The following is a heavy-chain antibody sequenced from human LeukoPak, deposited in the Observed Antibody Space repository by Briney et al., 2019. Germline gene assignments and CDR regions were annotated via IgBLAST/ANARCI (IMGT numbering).Heavy chain of an antibody. CDR2: ISYDGSNK. CDR1: GFTFSSYA. V-gene: IGHV3-30-3*01. CDR3: ARERVGAGAFDI. Sequence: GGSLRLSCAASGFTFSSYAMHWVRQAPGKGLEWVAVISYDGSNKYYADSVKGRFTISGDNSKNTLYLQMNSLRAEDTAVYYCARERVGAGAFDIWGQGTMVTVSS. J-gene: IGHJ3*02. D-gene: IGHD1-26*01.